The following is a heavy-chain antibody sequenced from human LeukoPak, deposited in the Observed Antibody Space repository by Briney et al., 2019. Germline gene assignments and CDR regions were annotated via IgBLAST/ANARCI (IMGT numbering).Heavy chain of an antibody. CDR1: GFTFSSYS. V-gene: IGHV3-21*01. Sequence: KPGGSLRLSCAASGFTFSSYSMNWVRQAPGKGPEWVSSISSSSSYIYYADSVKGRFTISRDNAKNSLYLQMNSLRAEDTAVYYCARVNPYSSSWYTDYWGQGTLVTVSS. CDR3: ARVNPYSSSWYTDY. J-gene: IGHJ4*02. D-gene: IGHD6-13*01. CDR2: ISSSSSYI.